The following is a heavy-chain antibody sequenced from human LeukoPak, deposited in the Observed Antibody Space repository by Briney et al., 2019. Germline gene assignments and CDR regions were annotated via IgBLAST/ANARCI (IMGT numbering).Heavy chain of an antibody. J-gene: IGHJ5*02. CDR2: VYYTGST. V-gene: IGHV4-39*01. CDR1: GGPHSRRGYY. Sequence: SETLSLTHTVSGGPHSRRGYYWGWIRQPPGKGLEWIGTVYYTGSTYYNLSLKSRVTISEDTSRNQFSLKLNSVTAADTAVYYCARGSGTYYYDSGGYPNWFDPWGQGILVTVSS. D-gene: IGHD3-22*01. CDR3: ARGSGTYYYDSGGYPNWFDP.